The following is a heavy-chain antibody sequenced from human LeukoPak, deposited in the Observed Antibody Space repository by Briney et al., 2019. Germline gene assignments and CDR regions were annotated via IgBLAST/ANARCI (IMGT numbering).Heavy chain of an antibody. Sequence: PSETLSLTCTVSGGSLSSVDYYWSWLRQPPGKGVGWIGYIYCSGNTYYNPFLRSRATKSVYRSKNLFFMKHTSVPAADTAVYYCVRATITMAVGVPADAFDIWGQGTMVTVSS. V-gene: IGHV4-30-4*02. CDR1: GGSLSSVDYY. CDR2: IYCSGNT. J-gene: IGHJ3*02. D-gene: IGHD3-22*01. CDR3: VRATITMAVGVPADAFDI.